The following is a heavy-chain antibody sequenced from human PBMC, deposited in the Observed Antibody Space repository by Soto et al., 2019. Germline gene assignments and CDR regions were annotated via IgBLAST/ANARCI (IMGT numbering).Heavy chain of an antibody. D-gene: IGHD2-2*01. CDR1: GFTFSNAW. CDR3: TTWLEDIVVVPAAYDSQLDY. V-gene: IGHV3-15*01. CDR2: IKSKTDGGTT. Sequence: GGSLRLSCAASGFTFSNAWMSWVRQAPGKGLEWVGRIKSKTDGGTTDYAAPVKGRFTISRDDSKNTLYLQVNSLKTEDTAVYYCTTWLEDIVVVPAAYDSQLDYWGQGTLVTVSS. J-gene: IGHJ4*02.